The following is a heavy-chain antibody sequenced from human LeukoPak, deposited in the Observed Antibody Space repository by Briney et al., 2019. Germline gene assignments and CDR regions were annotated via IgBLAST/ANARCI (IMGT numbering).Heavy chain of an antibody. CDR2: IYSGGST. CDR3: ARVGAAGTDAFDI. J-gene: IGHJ3*02. CDR1: GFTVSSNY. D-gene: IGHD6-13*01. Sequence: GESLRLSCAASGFTVSSNYMSWVRQAPGKGLEWVSVIYSGGSTYYADSVKGRFTISRDNSKNTLYLQMNSLRAEDTAVYYCARVGAAGTDAFDIWGQGTMVTVSS. V-gene: IGHV3-53*01.